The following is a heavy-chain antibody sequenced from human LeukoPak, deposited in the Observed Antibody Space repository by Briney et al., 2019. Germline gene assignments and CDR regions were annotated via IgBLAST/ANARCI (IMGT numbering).Heavy chain of an antibody. CDR2: INHSGST. Sequence: NPSETLSLTCAVYGGSFSGYYWSWIRQPPGKGLEWIGEINHSGSTNYNPSLKSRVTISVDTSKNQFSLKLSSVTAADTAVYYCARLRYYDSSGYYPYYFDYWGQGTLVTVSS. V-gene: IGHV4-34*01. J-gene: IGHJ4*02. CDR3: ARLRYYDSSGYYPYYFDY. CDR1: GGSFSGYY. D-gene: IGHD3-22*01.